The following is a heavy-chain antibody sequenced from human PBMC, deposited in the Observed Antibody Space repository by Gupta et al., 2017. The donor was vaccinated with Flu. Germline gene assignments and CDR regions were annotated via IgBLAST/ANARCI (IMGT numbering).Heavy chain of an antibody. CDR1: GFTFSRYS. Sequence: EVQLVESGGGLVQPGGSLRLSCAASGFTFSRYSMNWFRQAPGKGLEWVSYISYSNDITYYADYVEGRFTIARDRARNSLYLQRNSLRDADTAVYYCARELTATTTELDYWGQGTLVTVSS. CDR2: ISYSNDIT. V-gene: IGHV3-48*02. D-gene: IGHD5-18*01. CDR3: ARELTATTTELDY. J-gene: IGHJ4*02.